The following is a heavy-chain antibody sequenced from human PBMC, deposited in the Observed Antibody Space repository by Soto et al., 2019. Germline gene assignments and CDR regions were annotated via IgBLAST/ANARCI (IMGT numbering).Heavy chain of an antibody. Sequence: MQLVESGGGVVQPGTSLRISCTASGFTFSTSVIHWVRQAPGRGLEWVAVASTDGHKRDYPTSLRGRFTISRDNSKNILYLQMDSLRGDDTAVYYCAREGYSSGWGGVLDYWGRGIMVAVSS. CDR1: GFTFSTSV. D-gene: IGHD6-19*01. J-gene: IGHJ4*01. CDR2: ASTDGHKR. CDR3: AREGYSSGWGGVLDY. V-gene: IGHV3-30*04.